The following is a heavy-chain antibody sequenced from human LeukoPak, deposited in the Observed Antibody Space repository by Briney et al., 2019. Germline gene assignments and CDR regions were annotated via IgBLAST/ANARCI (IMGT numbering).Heavy chain of an antibody. CDR3: AAGVAGPYYYYGMDV. Sequence: SVKVSCKASGYTFTSYDINWVRQAPGQGLEWMGWINPNSGGTNYAQKFQGWVTMTRDTSISTAYMELSRLRSDDTAVYYCAAGVAGPYYYYGMDVWGQGTTVTVSS. D-gene: IGHD6-19*01. CDR1: GYTFTSYD. J-gene: IGHJ6*02. CDR2: INPNSGGT. V-gene: IGHV1-2*04.